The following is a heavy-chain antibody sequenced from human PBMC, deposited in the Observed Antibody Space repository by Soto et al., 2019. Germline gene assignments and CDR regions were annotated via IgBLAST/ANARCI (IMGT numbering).Heavy chain of an antibody. D-gene: IGHD3-3*01. CDR3: ARNGVAGMDY. CDR1: GDTFTSYA. Sequence: QVQLVQSGAEVKKPGSSVKVSCKASGDTFTSYAFSWVRQAPGQGLEWMGGIIPMFGTPNNAQKFQGRLTITADKSTSTVYMELSGLKSEDTAVYFCARNGVAGMDYWGQGTRVIVSS. V-gene: IGHV1-69*06. CDR2: IIPMFGTP. J-gene: IGHJ4*02.